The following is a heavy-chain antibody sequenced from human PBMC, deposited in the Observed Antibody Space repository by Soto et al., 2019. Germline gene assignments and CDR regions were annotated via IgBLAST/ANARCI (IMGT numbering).Heavy chain of an antibody. CDR1: GYTFTSYD. V-gene: IGHV1-8*01. CDR3: ARNGDQLLFRGGMDV. J-gene: IGHJ6*02. Sequence: ASVKVSCKASGYTFTSYDINWVRQATGQGREWMGWMNPNSGNTGYAQKFQGRVTMTRNTSISTAYMELSSLRSEDTAVYYCARNGDQLLFRGGMDVWGQGTTVTVSS. D-gene: IGHD2-2*01. CDR2: MNPNSGNT.